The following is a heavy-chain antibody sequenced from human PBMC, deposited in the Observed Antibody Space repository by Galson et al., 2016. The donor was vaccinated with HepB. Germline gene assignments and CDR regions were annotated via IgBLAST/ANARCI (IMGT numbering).Heavy chain of an antibody. D-gene: IGHD6-13*01. J-gene: IGHJ4*02. V-gene: IGHV3-64D*06. Sequence: SLRLSCAASGFTFSTYAMHWVRQAPGKGLEYVSDINSNGGDINYANSVKGRFTISRDNSKNMLYFQMSGLRPEDTAVYYCVKGVASRPGYYFDLWGQGTLVTVSP. CDR3: VKGVASRPGYYFDL. CDR1: GFTFSTYA. CDR2: INSNGGDI.